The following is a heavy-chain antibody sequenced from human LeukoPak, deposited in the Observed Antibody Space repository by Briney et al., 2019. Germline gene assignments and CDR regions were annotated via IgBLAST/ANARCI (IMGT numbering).Heavy chain of an antibody. D-gene: IGHD2-21*02. CDR1: GGSFSGYY. Sequence: SETLSLTCAVYGGSFSGYYWSWIRQPPGKGLEWIGEINHSGSTNYNPSLNSLVTISVDTSKNLCSLKLSSVTAADTAVDYCARLRGGDYASYNWFDPWGQGTLVTVSS. CDR3: ARLRGGDYASYNWFDP. J-gene: IGHJ5*02. V-gene: IGHV4-34*01. CDR2: INHSGST.